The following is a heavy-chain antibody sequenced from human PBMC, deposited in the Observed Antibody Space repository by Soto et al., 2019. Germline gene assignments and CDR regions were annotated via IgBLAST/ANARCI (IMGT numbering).Heavy chain of an antibody. V-gene: IGHV4-30-4*01. Sequence: QVQLQESGPGLVKPSQTLSLTCTVSGGSISSGDYYWSWIRQPPGKGLEWIGYIYYSGSTYYNPSLKSRVTISVDTSKNQFSLKLSSVTAADTAVYYCARDHRYSYGSYYYGMDVWGQGTTVTVSS. J-gene: IGHJ6*02. CDR2: IYYSGST. CDR3: ARDHRYSYGSYYYGMDV. CDR1: GGSISSGDYY. D-gene: IGHD5-18*01.